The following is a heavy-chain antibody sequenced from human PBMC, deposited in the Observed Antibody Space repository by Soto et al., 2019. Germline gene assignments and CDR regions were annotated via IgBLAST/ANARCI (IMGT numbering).Heavy chain of an antibody. CDR1: GGTFSSYA. D-gene: IGHD3-22*01. J-gene: IGHJ6*02. CDR2: IIPIFGTA. Sequence: ASVKVSCKASGGTFSSYAISWVRQAPGQGLEWMGGIIPIFGTANYAQKFQGRVTITADESTSTAYMELSSLRSEDTAVYYCARRNREDGYYYDSSRHFGMDVWGQGTTVTVSS. CDR3: ARRNREDGYYYDSSRHFGMDV. V-gene: IGHV1-69*13.